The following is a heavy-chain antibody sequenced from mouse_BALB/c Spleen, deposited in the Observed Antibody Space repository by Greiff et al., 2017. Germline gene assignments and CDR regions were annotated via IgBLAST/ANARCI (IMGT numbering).Heavy chain of an antibody. V-gene: IGHV5-4*02. D-gene: IGHD2-10*02. Sequence: EVKLMESGGGLVKPGGSLKLSCAASGFTFSDYYMYWVRQTPEKRLACVATISDGGSYTYYPDSVKGRFTISRDNAKNNLYLQLSSLKSEDTAMYYCARGAGYGKGWYFDVGGAGTTVTVSS. CDR2: ISDGGSYT. CDR3: ARGAGYGKGWYFDV. CDR1: GFTFSDYY. J-gene: IGHJ1*01.